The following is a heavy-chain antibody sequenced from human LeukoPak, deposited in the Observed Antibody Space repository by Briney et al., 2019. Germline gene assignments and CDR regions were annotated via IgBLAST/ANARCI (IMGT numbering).Heavy chain of an antibody. V-gene: IGHV3-23*01. CDR1: GFTFSSYA. CDR3: AKVHQLATIYYFDS. CDR2: MTGSGGTT. J-gene: IGHJ4*02. D-gene: IGHD1-26*01. Sequence: PGGSLRLSCAASGFTFSSYAMSWVRQAPGKGLEWVSAMTGSGGTTYYADSVKGRFAISRDNSKNTLYLQMNSLRTEDTALYYCAKVHQLATIYYFDSWGQGSLVTVSS.